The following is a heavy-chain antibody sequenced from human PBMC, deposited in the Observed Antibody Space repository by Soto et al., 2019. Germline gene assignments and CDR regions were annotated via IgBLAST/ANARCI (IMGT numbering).Heavy chain of an antibody. J-gene: IGHJ4*02. CDR1: GYTFTSYY. Sequence: GASVKVSCKASGYTFTSYYMHGVRQAPGQGLEWMGIINPSGGSTSYAQKFQGRVTMTRDTSTSTVYMELSGLRSEDTAVYYCARDGYDSSGYYQLSFDYWGQGTLVTVSS. CDR2: INPSGGST. V-gene: IGHV1-46*01. CDR3: ARDGYDSSGYYQLSFDY. D-gene: IGHD3-22*01.